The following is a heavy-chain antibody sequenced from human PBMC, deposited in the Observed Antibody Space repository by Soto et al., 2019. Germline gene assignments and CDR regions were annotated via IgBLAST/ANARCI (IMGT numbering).Heavy chain of an antibody. CDR3: ARDLNWNDAGGDAFDI. J-gene: IGHJ3*02. CDR1: GFTFSDYY. Sequence: KPGGSLRLSCAASGFTFSDYYMSWTRQAPGKGLEWVSYISSSSSYTNYADSVKGRFTISRDNAKNSLYLQMNSLRAEDTAVYYCARDLNWNDAGGDAFDIWGQGTMVTVSS. D-gene: IGHD1-20*01. CDR2: ISSSSSYT. V-gene: IGHV3-11*06.